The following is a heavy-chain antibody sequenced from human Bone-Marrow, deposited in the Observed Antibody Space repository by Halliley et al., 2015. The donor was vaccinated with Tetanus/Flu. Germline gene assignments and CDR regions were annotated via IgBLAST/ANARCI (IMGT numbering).Heavy chain of an antibody. D-gene: IGHD3-10*01. Sequence: TLSLTCAVSGGSISSGGNYWSWIRQPPGKGLEWIGYIYYSGTTYYNPSLKSRVTISVDTSNNQFSLKLSSVTAADTAVYYCARDRGYGSGSYYFDNWGQGTLVTVSS. CDR3: ARDRGYGSGSYYFDN. J-gene: IGHJ4*02. CDR2: IYYSGTT. CDR1: GGSISSGGNY. V-gene: IGHV4-30-4*01.